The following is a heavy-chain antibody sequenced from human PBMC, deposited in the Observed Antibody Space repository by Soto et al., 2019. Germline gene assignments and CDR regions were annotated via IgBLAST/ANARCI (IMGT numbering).Heavy chain of an antibody. J-gene: IGHJ4*02. V-gene: IGHV1-3*01. D-gene: IGHD3-10*01. CDR1: GCTFTSYA. Sequence: ASVKVSCKASGCTFTSYAMHWVRQAPGQRLEWMGWINAGNGNTKYSQKFQGRVTITRDTSASTAYMELSSLRSEDTAVYYCARVPTYYYGSGSGGGFDYWGQGTLVTVSS. CDR2: INAGNGNT. CDR3: ARVPTYYYGSGSGGGFDY.